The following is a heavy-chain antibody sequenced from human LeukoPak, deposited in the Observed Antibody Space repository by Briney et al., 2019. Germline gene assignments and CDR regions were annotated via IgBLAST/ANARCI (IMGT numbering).Heavy chain of an antibody. CDR2: MNPNSGNT. CDR1: GYTFTSYD. J-gene: IGHJ6*02. D-gene: IGHD2-15*01. Sequence: ASVKVSCKASGYTFTSYDINWVRQATGQGLEWMGWMNPNSGNTGYAQKFQGRVTMTRNTSISTAYMELSSLRSEDTAVYYCARGYCSCGGCYYGMDVWGQGTTVTVSS. V-gene: IGHV1-8*01. CDR3: ARGYCSCGGCYYGMDV.